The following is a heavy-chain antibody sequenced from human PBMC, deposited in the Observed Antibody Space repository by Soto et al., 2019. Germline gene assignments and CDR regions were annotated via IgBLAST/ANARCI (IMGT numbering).Heavy chain of an antibody. D-gene: IGHD6-6*01. Sequence: EVQLLESGGGLVQPGGSLRLSCAASGFTFSNYALTWVRQAPGKGLEWVSNISTSGGNTDYADSVRGQFTIARDNSKNTANLQRKSLRGKQTAIYYCARQRAARGSDYCGQGTLVTVSS. V-gene: IGHV3-23*01. J-gene: IGHJ4*02. CDR1: GFTFSNYA. CDR3: ARQRAARGSDY. CDR2: ISTSGGNT.